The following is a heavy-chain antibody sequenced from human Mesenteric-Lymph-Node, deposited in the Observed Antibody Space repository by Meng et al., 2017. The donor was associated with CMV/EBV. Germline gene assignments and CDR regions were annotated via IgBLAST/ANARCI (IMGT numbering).Heavy chain of an antibody. J-gene: IGHJ5*02. V-gene: IGHV2-5*01. D-gene: IGHD1-7*01. Sequence: RSSLRSPAVGVGSIPHPPGTALAWLALIYWHDDLRYSSSLKSRLTLTKDTSKPQVVLTMTNMDPVDTATYYCAHSTTDPYIWNYGTWGQGILVTVSS. CDR3: AHSTTDPYIWNYGT. CDR1: RSSLRSPAVG. CDR2: IYWHDDL.